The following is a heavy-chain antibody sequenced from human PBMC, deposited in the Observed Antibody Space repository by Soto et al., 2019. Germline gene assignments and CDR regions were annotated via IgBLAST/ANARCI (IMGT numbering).Heavy chain of an antibody. J-gene: IGHJ4*02. CDR1: GCTFSSYA. D-gene: IGHD1-1*01. Sequence: GGSLRLSCAASGCTFSSYAMHWVRQAPGQGLEWVAVISFEGSSKYFGDSLKGRFTISRDNSKNTLYLQMNSLRAEDTALYYCARARATGTTYDAFDYWGQGTLVTVSS. CDR2: ISFEGSSK. V-gene: IGHV3-30*04. CDR3: ARARATGTTYDAFDY.